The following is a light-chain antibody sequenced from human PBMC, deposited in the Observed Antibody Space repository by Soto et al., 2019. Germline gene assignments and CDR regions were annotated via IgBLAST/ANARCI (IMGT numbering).Light chain of an antibody. Sequence: QSALTQPASVSGSPGQSITISCTGSSSDFTTYHYVSWYRQHPGKAPKLMIYEDTKRPSGVSDRFSGSKSGNTASLTISGLQADDEAEYYCCSYAGASTNVFGAGTKLTVL. J-gene: IGLJ1*01. V-gene: IGLV2-23*01. CDR2: EDT. CDR3: CSYAGASTNV. CDR1: SSDFTTYHY.